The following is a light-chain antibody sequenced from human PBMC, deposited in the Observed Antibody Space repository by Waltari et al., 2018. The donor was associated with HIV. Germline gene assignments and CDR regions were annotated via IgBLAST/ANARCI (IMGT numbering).Light chain of an antibody. CDR1: SSKIGNNY. CDR3: ASWDDSLNGYV. CDR2: RNN. V-gene: IGLV1-44*01. Sequence: QSVLTQPPSASGTPGQRITISCSGSSSKIGNNYVHWYQHLPGTAPKLLIYRNNQRPSGVPDRFSGSKSGTSASLAISGLQSEDEAHYYCASWDDSLNGYVFGTGTKVTVL. J-gene: IGLJ1*01.